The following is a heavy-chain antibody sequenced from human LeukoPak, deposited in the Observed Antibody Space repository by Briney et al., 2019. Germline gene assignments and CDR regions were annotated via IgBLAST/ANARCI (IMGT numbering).Heavy chain of an antibody. CDR2: ISGGGGNT. CDR1: KFAFSSYA. D-gene: IGHD5-24*01. J-gene: IGHJ4*02. V-gene: IGHV3-23*01. CDR3: AKGRDGYNRELDY. Sequence: GGSLRLSCAASKFAFSSYAMSWVRQAPGKGLEWVSAISGGGGNTYYADSVKGRFTISRDNSKNTLYLQMNSLRAEDTALYYCAKGRDGYNRELDYWGQGTLVTVSS.